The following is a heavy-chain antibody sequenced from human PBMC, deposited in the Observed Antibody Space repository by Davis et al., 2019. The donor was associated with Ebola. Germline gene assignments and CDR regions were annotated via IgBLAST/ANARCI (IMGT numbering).Heavy chain of an antibody. CDR1: GYSFTSYW. Sequence: PGGSLRLSCKGSGYSFTSYWISWVRQMPGKGLEWMGIIYPGDSDTRYSPSFQGQVTISADKSISTAYLQWSSLKASDTAMYYCARLPITLRYYGMDVWGQGTTVTVSS. J-gene: IGHJ6*02. V-gene: IGHV5-51*01. CDR2: IYPGDSDT. D-gene: IGHD5-12*01. CDR3: ARLPITLRYYGMDV.